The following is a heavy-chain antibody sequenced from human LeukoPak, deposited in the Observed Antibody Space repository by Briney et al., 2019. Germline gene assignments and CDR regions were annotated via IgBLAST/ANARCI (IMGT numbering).Heavy chain of an antibody. Sequence: SEALSRTCGVCGGSMNSSSWWQYVRQHPGQGLEWISEIYHSGNTNYNPSLKSRVTISLDKSTNQFSLNLKSVTAADTAVYYCARWGRMVPNGPYLGSTTGWGQGTLVTVSS. CDR1: GGSMNSSSW. J-gene: IGHJ4*02. D-gene: IGHD4/OR15-4a*01. V-gene: IGHV4/OR15-8*02. CDR3: ARWGRMVPNGPYLGSTTG. CDR2: IYHSGNT.